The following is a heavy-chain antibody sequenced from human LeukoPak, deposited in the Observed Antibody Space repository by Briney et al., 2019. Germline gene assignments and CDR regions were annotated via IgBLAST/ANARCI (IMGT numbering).Heavy chain of an antibody. Sequence: PSETLSLTCTVSGGSTSSYYWSWIRQPPGKGLEWIGYIYYSGSTNYNPSLKSRVTISVDTSKNQFSLKLSSVTAADTAVYYCARVGIAAAGSEFDYWGQGTLVTVSS. D-gene: IGHD6-13*01. CDR1: GGSTSSYY. J-gene: IGHJ4*02. V-gene: IGHV4-59*01. CDR3: ARVGIAAAGSEFDY. CDR2: IYYSGST.